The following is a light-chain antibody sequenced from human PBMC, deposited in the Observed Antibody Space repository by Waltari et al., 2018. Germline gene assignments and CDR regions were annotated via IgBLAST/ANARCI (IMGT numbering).Light chain of an antibody. V-gene: IGKV1-5*03. CDR3: QQYSTYPMYT. CDR2: QAS. J-gene: IGKJ2*01. Sequence: DIQMTQSPSALSASVGDRVTITCRASQSVSSWLAWHQQKSGKAPKLLISQASSLESGVPSRFSGSGSGTDFTLTISSLQSDDSATYYCQQYSTYPMYTFGQGTKLEIK. CDR1: QSVSSW.